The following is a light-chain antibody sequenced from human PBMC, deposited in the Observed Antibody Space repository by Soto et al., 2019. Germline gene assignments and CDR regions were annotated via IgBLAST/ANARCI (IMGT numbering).Light chain of an antibody. CDR2: KES. CDR1: QYISSW. Sequence: DIQMTQSPSTLSAPVGDRVTITCRASQYISSWLAWYQQKPGQAPKLLIYKESFLESGVPSRFSGRGSGTEFTLTISSLQPHDFATYYCQQYNDYPWTFGQGTKVEIK. CDR3: QQYNDYPWT. J-gene: IGKJ1*01. V-gene: IGKV1-5*03.